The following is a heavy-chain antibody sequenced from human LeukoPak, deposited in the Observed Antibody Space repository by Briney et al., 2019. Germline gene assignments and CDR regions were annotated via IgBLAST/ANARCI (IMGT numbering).Heavy chain of an antibody. CDR3: ASRNFGSSPFDY. CDR2: ISSDGSNT. D-gene: IGHD3-10*01. Sequence: PGGSLRLSCVASGFTFSRNWLHWVRQAPGKGLVWVSRISSDGSNTNYADSVKGRSTISRDNAKNTLYLQMDSLTAEDTAVYYCASRNFGSSPFDYWGQGTLVTVSS. J-gene: IGHJ4*02. V-gene: IGHV3-74*01. CDR1: GFTFSRNW.